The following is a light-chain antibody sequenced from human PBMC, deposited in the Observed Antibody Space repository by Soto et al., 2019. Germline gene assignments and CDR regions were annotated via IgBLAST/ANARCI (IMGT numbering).Light chain of an antibody. J-gene: IGKJ2*01. CDR3: QHYNNWPYT. CDR2: DAS. CDR1: QRVSSN. Sequence: EIVMTQYPATLSVSPGERATLSCRASQRVSSNLAWYQQKPGQAPRLLIYDASTRATNLPGRFSGSGSGTEFTLTIRSLQSEDFVVYYCQHYNNWPYTFGQGTKLESK. V-gene: IGKV3-15*01.